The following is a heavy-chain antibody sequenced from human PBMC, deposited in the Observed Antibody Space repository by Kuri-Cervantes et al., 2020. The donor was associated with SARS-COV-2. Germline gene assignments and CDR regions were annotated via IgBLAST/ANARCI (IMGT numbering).Heavy chain of an antibody. CDR1: GFTFSSYS. CDR3: ARDLAYYYGMDV. D-gene: IGHD3-16*01. V-gene: IGHV3-7*03. Sequence: GESLKISCAASGFTFSSYSMNWVRQAPGKGLEWVANIKQDGSEKYYVDSVKGRFTISRDNAKNSLYLQMNSLRAEDTVVYYCARDLAYYYGMDVWGQGTTVTVSS. J-gene: IGHJ6*02. CDR2: IKQDGSEK.